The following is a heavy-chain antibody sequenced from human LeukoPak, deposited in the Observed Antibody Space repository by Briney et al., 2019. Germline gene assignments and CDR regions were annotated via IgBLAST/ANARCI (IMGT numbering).Heavy chain of an antibody. J-gene: IGHJ4*02. CDR3: ARKATYASGFFDY. Sequence: ASVKVSCKASGYTFTGYYIHWVRRAPGQGLEWKGWINPNSGGTSFAQSFQGRVTMTRDTSISTAFMDLSRLRSDDTAVYYCARKATYASGFFDYWGQGTLVTVSS. D-gene: IGHD3-10*01. CDR2: INPNSGGT. V-gene: IGHV1-2*02. CDR1: GYTFTGYY.